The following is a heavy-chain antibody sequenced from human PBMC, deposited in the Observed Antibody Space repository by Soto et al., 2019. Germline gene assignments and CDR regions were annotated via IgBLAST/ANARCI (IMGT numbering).Heavy chain of an antibody. V-gene: IGHV4-61*03. J-gene: IGHJ4*02. CDR1: GGSVSSGGYF. CDR2: ISYSGST. D-gene: IGHD6-19*01. CDR3: ARAPYSSGWPDS. Sequence: ASETLSLTCTVSGGSVSSGGYFWSWIRQPPGKGLEWIGYISYSGSTKYNPSLESRVTISVDTSNQNFSLKLASVTAADTAVYYCARAPYSSGWPDSWGQGTLVTVSS.